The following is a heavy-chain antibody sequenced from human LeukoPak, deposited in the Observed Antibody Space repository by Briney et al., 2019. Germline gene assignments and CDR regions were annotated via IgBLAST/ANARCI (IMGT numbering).Heavy chain of an antibody. D-gene: IGHD5-24*01. J-gene: IGHJ6*03. Sequence: GGSLRLSCAASGFSFSDYWMLWVREVPEKGLEWVSRIKSDGTGATYAGSVNGRFTMSRDNAENTLYLQMNSLRDEDTGIYYCARDRDGPNCYMDVWGKGTTVTVSS. V-gene: IGHV3-74*01. CDR2: IKSDGTGA. CDR3: ARDRDGPNCYMDV. CDR1: GFSFSDYW.